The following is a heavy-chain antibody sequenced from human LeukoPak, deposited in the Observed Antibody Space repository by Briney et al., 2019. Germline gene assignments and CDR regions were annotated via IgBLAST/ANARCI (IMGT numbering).Heavy chain of an antibody. J-gene: IGHJ4*02. D-gene: IGHD3-10*01. CDR3: GRPLQRGSWTQRALDY. Sequence: ASVRVSCKASGYTFTSYGISWVRQAPGQGLEWMGWISAYNGNTNYAQKLQGRVTMTTDTSTSTAYMELRSLRSEDTAVYYCGRPLQRGSWTQRALDYWGQGTLVTVSS. V-gene: IGHV1-18*01. CDR2: ISAYNGNT. CDR1: GYTFTSYG.